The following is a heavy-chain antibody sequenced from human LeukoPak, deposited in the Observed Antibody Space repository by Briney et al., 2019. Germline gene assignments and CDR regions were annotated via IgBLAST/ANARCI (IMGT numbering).Heavy chain of an antibody. Sequence: QAGGSLRLSCAASGFTVSSNYMSWARQAPGKGLEWVASINHNGNVNYYVDSVKGRFTISRDNAKNSLYLQMNSLRAEDTAVYYCVRDLGGRSGHWGQGTLVTVSS. D-gene: IGHD1-26*01. CDR1: GFTVSSNY. J-gene: IGHJ4*02. CDR2: INHNGNVN. V-gene: IGHV3-7*01. CDR3: VRDLGGRSGH.